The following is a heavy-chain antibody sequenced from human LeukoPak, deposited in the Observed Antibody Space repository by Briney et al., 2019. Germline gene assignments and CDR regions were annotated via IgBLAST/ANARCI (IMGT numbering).Heavy chain of an antibody. CDR2: ISGSGGST. CDR1: GFTFSSYA. J-gene: IGHJ4*02. V-gene: IGHV3-23*01. D-gene: IGHD3-22*01. Sequence: GGSLRLSCAASGFTFSSYAMSWVRQAPGKGLEWVSAISGSGGSTYYADSVKGRFTLSRDNSKNTLYLQMNSLRAEDTAVYYCAKLSLQTTMIVVVITPIDYWGQGTLVTVSS. CDR3: AKLSLQTTMIVVVITPIDY.